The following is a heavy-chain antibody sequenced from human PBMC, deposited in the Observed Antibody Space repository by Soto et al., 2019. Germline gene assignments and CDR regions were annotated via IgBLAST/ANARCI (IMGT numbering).Heavy chain of an antibody. CDR2: IYHSGST. V-gene: IGHV4-30-2*01. CDR3: ARESRFKNYDY. CDR1: GGSISSGGYS. Sequence: SETLSLTSAVSGGSISSGGYSWSWIRQPPGKGLEWIGYIYHSGSTYYNPSLKSRVTISVDRSKNQFSLKLSSVTAADTAVYYCARESRFKNYDYCDKARLVTVSS. J-gene: IGHJ4*02.